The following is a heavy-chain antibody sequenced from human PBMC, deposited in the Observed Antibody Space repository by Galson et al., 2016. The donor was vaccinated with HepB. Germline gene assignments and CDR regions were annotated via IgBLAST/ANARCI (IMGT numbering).Heavy chain of an antibody. CDR2: IYPGDSDT. V-gene: IGHV5-51*01. J-gene: IGHJ5*02. CDR1: GYRFTSSW. D-gene: IGHD3/OR15-3a*01. Sequence: QSGAVVKKPGESLKISCKGSGYRFTSSWIGWVRQMPGKGLEWMGIIYPGDSDTRYSPSFPGQVTISADKSISTAYLQWSSLKASDTAMYYCARGTGPPNNWFDPWGQGTLVTVSS. CDR3: ARGTGPPNNWFDP.